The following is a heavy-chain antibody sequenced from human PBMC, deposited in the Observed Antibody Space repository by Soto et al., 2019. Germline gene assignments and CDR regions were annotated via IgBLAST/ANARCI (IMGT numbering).Heavy chain of an antibody. V-gene: IGHV4-30-4*01. CDR1: GGSIKSDYY. CDR3: ARGRPNYFYYGLDV. J-gene: IGHJ6*02. Sequence: SETLSLTCTVSGGSIKSDYYWAWVRRFPGGGLQWMGYKYYSGATDSDPSLERRVSFSVDMSKNQFSLNLTSVTVADTAVYYCARGRPNYFYYGLDVWGQGIPVTVSS. CDR2: KYYSGAT.